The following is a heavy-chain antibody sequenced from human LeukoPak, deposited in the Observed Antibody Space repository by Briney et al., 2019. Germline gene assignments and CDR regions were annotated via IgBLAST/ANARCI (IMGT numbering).Heavy chain of an antibody. D-gene: IGHD5-12*01. V-gene: IGHV1-2*02. CDR3: ARDLGYSGYDY. J-gene: IGHJ4*02. Sequence: GASVKVSCKASGYTFTGYYMHWVRQAPGQGLEWLGWINPNSGGTNYAQKFQGRVTMTRDTSISTANMELSRLRSDDTAVYYCARDLGYSGYDYWGQGTLVTVSS. CDR2: INPNSGGT. CDR1: GYTFTGYY.